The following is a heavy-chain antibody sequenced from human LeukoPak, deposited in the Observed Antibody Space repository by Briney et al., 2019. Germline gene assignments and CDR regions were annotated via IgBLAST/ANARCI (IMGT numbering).Heavy chain of an antibody. V-gene: IGHV3-21*01. J-gene: IGHJ5*02. D-gene: IGHD3-3*01. CDR2: ISSRSSYI. CDR1: GFTFSSYS. Sequence: GGSLRLSCAASGFTFSSYSMNWVRQAPGKGLEWVSSISSRSSYIYYADSVKGRFTISRDNAKNSLYLQMNSLRAEDTAVYYCARDDLTYYDFWSGSGPTNWFDPWGQGTLVTVSS. CDR3: ARDDLTYYDFWSGSGPTNWFDP.